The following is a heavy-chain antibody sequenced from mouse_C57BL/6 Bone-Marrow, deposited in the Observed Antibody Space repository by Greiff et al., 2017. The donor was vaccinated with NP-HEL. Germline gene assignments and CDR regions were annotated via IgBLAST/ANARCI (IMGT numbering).Heavy chain of an antibody. V-gene: IGHV1-19*01. Sequence: EVQLQQSGPVLVKPGASVKMSCKASGYTFTDYYMNWVKQSHGKSLEWIGVINPYNGGTSYNQKFKGKATLTVDKSSSTAYMELNSLTSEDSAVYYCARSFITTVLGYWGQGTTLTVSS. CDR2: INPYNGGT. D-gene: IGHD1-1*01. CDR3: ARSFITTVLGY. J-gene: IGHJ2*01. CDR1: GYTFTDYY.